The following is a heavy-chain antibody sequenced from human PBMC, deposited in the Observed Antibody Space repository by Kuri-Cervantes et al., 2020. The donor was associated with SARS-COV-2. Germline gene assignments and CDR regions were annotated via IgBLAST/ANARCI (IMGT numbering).Heavy chain of an antibody. V-gene: IGHV3-21*01. CDR3: ARARGGYYDSSDY. CDR2: ISSSSSYI. Sequence: GGSLRLSCAASGFTFSSYSMNWVRQAPGKGLEWVSSISSSSSYIYYADSVKGRFTISRDNSKNTLYLQMNSLRAEDTAVYYCARARGGYYDSSDYWGQGTLVTVSS. J-gene: IGHJ4*02. D-gene: IGHD3-22*01. CDR1: GFTFSSYS.